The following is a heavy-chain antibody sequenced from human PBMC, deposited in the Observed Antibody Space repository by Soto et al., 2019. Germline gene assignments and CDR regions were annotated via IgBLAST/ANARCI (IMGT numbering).Heavy chain of an antibody. CDR2: IIPMFGTA. Sequence: QVQLVQSGAEVKKPESSVKVSCKAPGGTFSTYAISWVRQAPGQGLEWMGGIIPMFGTANYAQRFQDRVTITADEVKNTVYMALSSLRSEDTVVYFRAMGIQLSLRRISDGYSGWGQGTRVNVPS. J-gene: IGHJ4*02. CDR1: GGTFSTYA. D-gene: IGHD5-18*01. CDR3: AMGIQLSLRRISDGYSG. V-gene: IGHV1-69*12.